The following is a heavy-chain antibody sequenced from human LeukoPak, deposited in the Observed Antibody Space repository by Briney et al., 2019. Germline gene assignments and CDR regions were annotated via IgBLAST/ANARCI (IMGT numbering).Heavy chain of an antibody. D-gene: IGHD2-21*02. CDR3: ARVGLDCGGDCYSDY. J-gene: IGHJ4*02. CDR1: GFTFSSYW. V-gene: IGHV3-7*01. Sequence: GGSLRLSCAASGFTFSSYWMSWVRQAPGKGLEWVANIKQDGSEKYYVDSVKGRFTISRDNAKNSLYLQMNSLRAEDTAVYYCARVGLDCGGDCYSDYWGQGTLVTVSS. CDR2: IKQDGSEK.